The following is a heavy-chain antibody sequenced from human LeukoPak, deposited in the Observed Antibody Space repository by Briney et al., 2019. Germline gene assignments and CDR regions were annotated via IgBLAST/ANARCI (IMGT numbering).Heavy chain of an antibody. CDR3: ARRGRLSSGWYDY. CDR2: ISACNGNT. J-gene: IGHJ4*02. D-gene: IGHD6-19*01. V-gene: IGHV1-18*03. CDR1: GYTFNTYG. Sequence: ASVNVSCKASGYTFNTYGISWVRQAPGQGLEWMGWISACNGNTNYAQKLQGRVTMTTDSSTSTAYMELRSLTSDDMAMYYCARRGRLSSGWYDYWGQGTLVTVSS.